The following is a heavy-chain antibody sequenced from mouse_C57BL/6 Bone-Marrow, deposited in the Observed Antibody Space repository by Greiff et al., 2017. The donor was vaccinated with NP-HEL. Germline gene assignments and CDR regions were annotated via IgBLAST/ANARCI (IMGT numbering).Heavy chain of an antibody. J-gene: IGHJ1*03. V-gene: IGHV1-19*01. CDR3: ARRTTVARYFDV. D-gene: IGHD1-1*01. CDR1: GYTFTDYY. Sequence: EVQLQQSGPVLVKPGASVKMSCKASGYTFTDYYMNWVKQSHGKSLEWIGVINPYNGGTSYNQKFKGKATLTVDKSSSTAYMELNSLTSEDSAVYYCARRTTVARYFDVWGTGTTVTVSS. CDR2: INPYNGGT.